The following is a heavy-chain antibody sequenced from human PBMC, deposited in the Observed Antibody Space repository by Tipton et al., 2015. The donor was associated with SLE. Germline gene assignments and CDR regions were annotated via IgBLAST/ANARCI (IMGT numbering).Heavy chain of an antibody. CDR1: GYTFTSYY. CDR3: ARDGSSSSYFDS. Sequence: QLVQSGPEVKKSGASVKVSCKASGYTFTSYYMHWVRQAPGQGLEWMGVIDPSAASTYYAQKFQGRVTMTRDTSTSTVYMELSSLRSEDTAVYYCARDGSSSSYFDSWGQGSLVTVPS. J-gene: IGHJ4*02. CDR2: IDPSAAST. D-gene: IGHD6-13*01. V-gene: IGHV1-46*01.